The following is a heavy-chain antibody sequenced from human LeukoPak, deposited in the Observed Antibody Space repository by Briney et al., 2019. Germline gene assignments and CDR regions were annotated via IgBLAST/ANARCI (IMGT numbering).Heavy chain of an antibody. Sequence: SETRSLTCTVSGYSISSGYYWGWIRQPPGKGLEWIGSIYHSGSTYYNPSLKSRVTISVDTSKNQFSLKLSSVTAADTAVYYCARQTGSGLFILPGGQGTLVTVSS. CDR3: ARQTGSGLFILP. V-gene: IGHV4-38-2*02. J-gene: IGHJ4*02. CDR1: GYSISSGYY. CDR2: IYHSGST. D-gene: IGHD3/OR15-3a*01.